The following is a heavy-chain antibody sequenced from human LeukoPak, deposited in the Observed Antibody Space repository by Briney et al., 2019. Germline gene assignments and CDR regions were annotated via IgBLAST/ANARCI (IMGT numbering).Heavy chain of an antibody. Sequence: GGSLRLSCAASGFTVSSNYMSWVRQAPGKGLEWVSVIYSGGSTYYADSVKGRFTISRDNSKNTLYLQMNSLRAEDTAVYYCARGGSGYYNYYCYGMDVWGQGTTVIVSS. V-gene: IGHV3-53*01. J-gene: IGHJ6*02. CDR2: IYSGGST. D-gene: IGHD3-22*01. CDR1: GFTVSSNY. CDR3: ARGGSGYYNYYCYGMDV.